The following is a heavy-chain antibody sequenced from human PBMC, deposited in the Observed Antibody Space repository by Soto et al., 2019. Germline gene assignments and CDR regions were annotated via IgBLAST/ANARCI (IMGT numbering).Heavy chain of an antibody. V-gene: IGHV4-39*01. D-gene: IGHD4-4*01. Sequence: NPSETLSLTCTVSGGSISSSSYYWGWIRQPPGKGLEWIGSIYYSGSTYYNPSLKSRVTISVDTSKNQFSLKLSSVTAADTAVYYCARYNYYLYSNYGAWFDPWGQGTLVTVSS. J-gene: IGHJ5*02. CDR3: ARYNYYLYSNYGAWFDP. CDR1: GGSISSSSYY. CDR2: IYYSGST.